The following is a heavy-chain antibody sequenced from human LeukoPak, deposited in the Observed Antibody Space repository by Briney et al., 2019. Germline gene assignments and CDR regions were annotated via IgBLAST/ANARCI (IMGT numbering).Heavy chain of an antibody. Sequence: GTSVKVSCKASGYTFTGYYMHWVRQAPGQGLEWMGWINPNSGGTNYAQKFQGRVTMTRDTSISTAYMELSRLRSDDTAVYYCARPIRGYCSSTSCPYAFDIWGQGTMVTVSS. J-gene: IGHJ3*02. V-gene: IGHV1-2*02. CDR2: INPNSGGT. D-gene: IGHD2-2*03. CDR1: GYTFTGYY. CDR3: ARPIRGYCSSTSCPYAFDI.